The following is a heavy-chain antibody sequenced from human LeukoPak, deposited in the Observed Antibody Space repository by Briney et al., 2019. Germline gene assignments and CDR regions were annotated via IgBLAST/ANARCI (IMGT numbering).Heavy chain of an antibody. CDR2: ISGSGGST. Sequence: PGASLRLSCAASGFTFSSYAMSWVRQAPGKGLEWVSAISGSGGSTYYADSVKGRFTISRDNSKNTLYLQMNSLRAEDTAVYYCAKDTWIQTWGGWYYFDYWGQGTLVTVSS. CDR3: AKDTWIQTWGGWYYFDY. V-gene: IGHV3-23*01. J-gene: IGHJ4*02. D-gene: IGHD5-18*01. CDR1: GFTFSSYA.